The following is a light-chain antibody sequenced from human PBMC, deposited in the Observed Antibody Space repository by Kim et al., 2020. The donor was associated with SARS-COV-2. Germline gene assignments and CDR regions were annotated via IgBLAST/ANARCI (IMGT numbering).Light chain of an antibody. Sequence: EIVLTQSPATLSLSPGERAALSCRASQSVGRSLAWYQQRPGQAPRLLIYDASNRVTGIPARFSGSGSGTDFTLTISSLEPEDFAVYYCQQRSNWPLTFGGGTKVEIK. V-gene: IGKV3-11*01. CDR1: QSVGRS. CDR3: QQRSNWPLT. J-gene: IGKJ4*01. CDR2: DAS.